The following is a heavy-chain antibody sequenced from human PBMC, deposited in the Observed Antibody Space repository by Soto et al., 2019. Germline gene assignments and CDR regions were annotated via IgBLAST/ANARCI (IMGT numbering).Heavy chain of an antibody. Sequence: SETLSLTCTVSGVSVSSPLYYWGWIRQPPGKGLEWIGSVSYSGNTYYKPSLQSQVNMSVDTSKNQFSLKLSSVTAADTAVYYCARGWYANWFDPWGQGTLVTVSS. CDR1: GVSVSSPLYY. CDR3: ARGWYANWFDP. V-gene: IGHV4-39*01. CDR2: VSYSGNT. D-gene: IGHD6-19*01. J-gene: IGHJ5*02.